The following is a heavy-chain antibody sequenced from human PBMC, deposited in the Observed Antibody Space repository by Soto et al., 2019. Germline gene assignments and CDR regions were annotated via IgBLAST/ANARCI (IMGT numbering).Heavy chain of an antibody. CDR2: ISSSGVTI. D-gene: IGHD2-2*01. CDR3: ARESCTRTNCRYYSYYSVDV. J-gene: IGHJ6*03. Sequence: QVQLVESGGGLVKPEGSLRLSCAASGFSFGDYYMSWIRQAPGKGLEGVADISSSGVTIYYAEPVKGRFTISRDNAKNSLYLQMNSLRTEDTAVYYCARESCTRTNCRYYSYYSVDVWGQGTTVTVSS. V-gene: IGHV3-11*01. CDR1: GFSFGDYY.